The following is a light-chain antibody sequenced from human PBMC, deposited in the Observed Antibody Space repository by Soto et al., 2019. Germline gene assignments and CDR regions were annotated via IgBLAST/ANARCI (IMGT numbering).Light chain of an antibody. CDR3: QQYGSSYPWT. J-gene: IGKJ1*01. Sequence: ILMTQSPPTLSLSPAERSPLSCMAIQSVSSNYLAWYQQKPGQTPTLLIYGASSRATGIPDRFSGSGSGTDFTLTIRRLEPEDFAVYYCQQYGSSYPWTFGQGTKVDIK. V-gene: IGKV3-20*01. CDR2: GAS. CDR1: QSVSSNY.